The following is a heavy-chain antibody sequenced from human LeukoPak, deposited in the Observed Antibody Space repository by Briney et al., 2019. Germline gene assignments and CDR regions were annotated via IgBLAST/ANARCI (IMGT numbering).Heavy chain of an antibody. CDR1: GFTFNNYW. V-gene: IGHV3-7*01. CDR2: IKQDGTKI. J-gene: IGHJ4*02. D-gene: IGHD3-10*01. Sequence: GGSLRLSCAASGFTFNNYWMTWFRQAPGKGLEWVANIKQDGTKIFYVDSVRGRFIISRDNAENSLYLQMNSLRVEDTAVYYCARTPDGADYWGRGTLVTVSS. CDR3: ARTPDGADY.